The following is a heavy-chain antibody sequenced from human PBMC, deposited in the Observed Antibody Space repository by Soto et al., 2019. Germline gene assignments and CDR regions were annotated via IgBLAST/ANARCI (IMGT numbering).Heavy chain of an antibody. Sequence: PGGSLRLSCAASGFTFSSYGMHWVRQAPGKGLEWVAVISYDGSNKYYADSVKGRFTISRDNSKNTLYLQMNSLRAEDTAVYYCAKGGQLWTNYYYYGMDVWGQGTTVTVSS. D-gene: IGHD5-18*01. J-gene: IGHJ6*02. CDR3: AKGGQLWTNYYYYGMDV. V-gene: IGHV3-30*18. CDR2: ISYDGSNK. CDR1: GFTFSSYG.